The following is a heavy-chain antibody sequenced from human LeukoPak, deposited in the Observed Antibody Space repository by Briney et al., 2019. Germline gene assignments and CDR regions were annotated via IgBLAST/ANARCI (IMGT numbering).Heavy chain of an antibody. V-gene: IGHV3-48*02. CDR1: GGSISSYY. CDR2: ISSSSSTI. J-gene: IGHJ4*02. CDR3: ARVTY. Sequence: SSETLSLTCTVSGGSISSYYWSWVRQAPGKGLEWVSYISSSSSTIYYADSVKGRFTISSDNAKNSLYLQMNSLRDEDTAVYYCARVTYWGQGTLVTVSS.